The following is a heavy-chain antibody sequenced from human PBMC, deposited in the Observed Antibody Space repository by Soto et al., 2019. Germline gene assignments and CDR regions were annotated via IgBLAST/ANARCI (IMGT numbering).Heavy chain of an antibody. CDR2: IYYSGST. V-gene: IGHV4-39*01. Sequence: SETLSLTCTVSGGSISSSSYYWGWIRQPPGKGLEWIGSIYYSGSTYYNPSLKSRVTISVDTSKNQFSLKLSSVTAADTAVYYCARPTEGIAAAGSFWFDPWGQGTLVTVSS. D-gene: IGHD6-13*01. CDR1: GGSISSSSYY. J-gene: IGHJ5*02. CDR3: ARPTEGIAAAGSFWFDP.